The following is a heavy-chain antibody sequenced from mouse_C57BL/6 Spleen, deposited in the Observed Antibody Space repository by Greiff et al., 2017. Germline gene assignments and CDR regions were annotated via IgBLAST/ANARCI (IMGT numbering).Heavy chain of an antibody. V-gene: IGHV3-6*01. Sequence: EVQLVESGPGLVKPSQSLSLTCSVSGYSITSGYYWNWIRQFPGTQLAWVGYISYDGSHNYNPSLKNRISITRDTSKNQFFLKWNSVTTEDTATYYCARVSNYFDYWGQGTTLTVSS. D-gene: IGHD1-1*01. CDR3: ARVSNYFDY. J-gene: IGHJ2*01. CDR2: ISYDGSH. CDR1: GYSITSGYY.